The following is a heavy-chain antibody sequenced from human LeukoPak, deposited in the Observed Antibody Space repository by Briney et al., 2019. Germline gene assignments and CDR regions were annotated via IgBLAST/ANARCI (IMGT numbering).Heavy chain of an antibody. CDR2: IHDTGST. D-gene: IGHD3-9*01. V-gene: IGHV4-4*02. CDR3: ATYYDILSGYTFDY. Sequence: GSLRLSCAASGFIFSTYAMSWVRQPPGKGLEWIGEIHDTGSTNYNPPLKSRVTMSLDKSKNQFSLNLNSVTAADTAVYYCATYYDILSGYTFDYWGQGTLVAVSS. CDR1: GFIFSTYAM. J-gene: IGHJ4*02.